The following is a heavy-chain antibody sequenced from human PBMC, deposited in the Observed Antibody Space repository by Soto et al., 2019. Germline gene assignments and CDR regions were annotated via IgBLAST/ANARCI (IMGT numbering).Heavy chain of an antibody. D-gene: IGHD5-18*01. V-gene: IGHV4-39*01. CDR1: GGSISSSSYY. J-gene: IGHJ4*02. CDR3: ARLGYSYGRLYDLDY. Sequence: QLQLQESGPGLVKPSETLSLTCTVSGGSISSSSYYWGWIRQPPGKGLEWIGSIYYSGSTYYNPSLKSRVTIAVDTSKNQFSLKLSSVTAADTAVYYCARLGYSYGRLYDLDYWGQGTLVTVSS. CDR2: IYYSGST.